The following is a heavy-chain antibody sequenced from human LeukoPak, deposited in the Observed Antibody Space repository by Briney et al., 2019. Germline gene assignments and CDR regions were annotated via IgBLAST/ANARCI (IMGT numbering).Heavy chain of an antibody. Sequence: SGTLSLTCTVSGGSISNYYWNWIRQAPGKGLEYIGYIYYSGNTNHNPSLKSRVTISVDTSKNQFSLKLSSVTAADTALYFCARAGNFGFLEFDYWGQGTLVTVSS. J-gene: IGHJ4*02. CDR2: IYYSGNT. V-gene: IGHV4-59*01. D-gene: IGHD3-3*01. CDR3: ARAGNFGFLEFDY. CDR1: GGSISNYY.